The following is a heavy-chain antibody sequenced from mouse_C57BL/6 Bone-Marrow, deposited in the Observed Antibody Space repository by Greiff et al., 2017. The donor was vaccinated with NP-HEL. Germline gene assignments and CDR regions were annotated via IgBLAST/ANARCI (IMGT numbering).Heavy chain of an antibody. CDR1: GFNIKDYY. J-gene: IGHJ2*01. CDR2: IDPENGDT. Sequence: VQLKESGAELVRPGASVKLSCTASGFNIKDYYMHWVKQRPEQGLEWIGWIDPENGDTEYASKFQGKATITADTSSNTAYLQLSSLTSEDTAVYYCSMGYFDYWGQGTTLTVSS. CDR3: SMGYFDY. V-gene: IGHV14-4*01.